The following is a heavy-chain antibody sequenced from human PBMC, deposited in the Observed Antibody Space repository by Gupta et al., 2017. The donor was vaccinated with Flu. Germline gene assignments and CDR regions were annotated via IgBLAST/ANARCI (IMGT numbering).Heavy chain of an antibody. CDR1: GFPFSNYW. J-gene: IGHJ6*02. Sequence: EVQLVESGGGLVQRGGSLRLSCADSGFPFSNYWMSWVRQAPGKGLEWGGNIKEDGTDKAYVDSVRGRFTISRDNAKKTLYLQMNSLRAEDTAVYYCARRGIVVPAAVGWGWGMDVWGQGTTVSVSS. D-gene: IGHD2-2*01. CDR3: ARRGIVVPAAVGWGWGMDV. CDR2: IKEDGTDK. V-gene: IGHV3-7*01.